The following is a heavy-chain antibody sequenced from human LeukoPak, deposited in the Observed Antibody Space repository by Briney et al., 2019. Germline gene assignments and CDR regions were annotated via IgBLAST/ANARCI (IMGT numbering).Heavy chain of an antibody. D-gene: IGHD3-10*01. Sequence: ASVKLSCTASGYTFTSYGISWVRQAPGQGLEWMGWISAYNGNTNYAQKLQGRVTMTTDTSTSTAYMELRSLRSDDTAVYYCARTLGPPYYYGSGSYDFDYWGQGTLVTVSS. CDR1: GYTFTSYG. CDR2: ISAYNGNT. J-gene: IGHJ4*02. CDR3: ARTLGPPYYYGSGSYDFDY. V-gene: IGHV1-18*04.